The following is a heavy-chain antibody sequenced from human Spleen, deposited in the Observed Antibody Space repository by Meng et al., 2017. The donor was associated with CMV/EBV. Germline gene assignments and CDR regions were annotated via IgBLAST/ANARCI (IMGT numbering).Heavy chain of an antibody. CDR3: ARDNGLSYSSSSVAFDM. CDR2: TYSDGYT. D-gene: IGHD6-6*01. V-gene: IGHV3-53*01. Sequence: ETLSLTCAASGSTVISSYMTWVRQAPGKGLEWVSVTYSDGYTHYADSVKGRFTISRDNSKNTLYLHMDSLRAEDTAVYYCARDNGLSYSSSSVAFDMWGQGTMVTVSS. CDR1: GSTVISSY. J-gene: IGHJ3*02.